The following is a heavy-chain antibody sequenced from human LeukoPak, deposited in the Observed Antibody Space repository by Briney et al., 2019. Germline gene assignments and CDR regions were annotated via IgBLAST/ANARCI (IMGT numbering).Heavy chain of an antibody. D-gene: IGHD1-14*01. CDR2: ISSSGSTI. J-gene: IGHJ4*02. Sequence: PGGPLRLSCAASGFTFSSYEMNWVRQAPGKRLEWVSYISSSGSTIYYADSVKGRFTISRDNAKNSLYLQMNSLRAEDTAVYYCARADSRIFRSWGQGTLVTVSS. CDR1: GFTFSSYE. V-gene: IGHV3-48*03. CDR3: ARADSRIFRS.